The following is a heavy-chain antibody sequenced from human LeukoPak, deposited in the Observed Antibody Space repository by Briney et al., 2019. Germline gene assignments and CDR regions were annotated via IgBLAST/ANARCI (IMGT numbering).Heavy chain of an antibody. Sequence: GGSLRLSCAASGFTFSGSAMHCVPQASGKGLEWVGRIRSKDNSYATAYAASVKGRFTISRDDSKNTAYLQMNSLKTEDTAVYYCTRRDYGDYDYFDYWGQGTLVTVSS. J-gene: IGHJ4*02. CDR2: IRSKDNSYAT. CDR3: TRRDYGDYDYFDY. CDR1: GFTFSGSA. D-gene: IGHD4-17*01. V-gene: IGHV3-73*01.